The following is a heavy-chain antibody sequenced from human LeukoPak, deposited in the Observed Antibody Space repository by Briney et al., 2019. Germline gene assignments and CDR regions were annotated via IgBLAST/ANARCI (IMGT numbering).Heavy chain of an antibody. D-gene: IGHD3-22*01. CDR3: ARGEYYYDSSGYYYVLSARGNPKFDY. CDR1: GGSISSSSYY. J-gene: IGHJ4*02. Sequence: PSETLSLTCTVSGGSISSSSYYWGWIRQPPGKGLEWIGSIYYSGSTYYNPSLKSRVTISVDTSKNQFSLKLSSVTAADTAVYYCARGEYYYDSSGYYYVLSARGNPKFDYWGQGTLVTVSS. CDR2: IYYSGST. V-gene: IGHV4-39*07.